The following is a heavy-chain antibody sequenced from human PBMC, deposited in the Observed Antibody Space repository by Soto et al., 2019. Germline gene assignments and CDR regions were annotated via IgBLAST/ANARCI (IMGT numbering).Heavy chain of an antibody. CDR2: INPNSGGT. V-gene: IGHV1-2*04. Sequence: QVPLVQSGAEVKKPGASVKVSCKASGYTFTGYYMHWVRQAPGQGLEWMGWINPNSGGTNYAQKFQGWVTMTRDTSISTAYMELSRLRSDDTAVYYCARGGMATSLYYYFDYWGQGTLVTVSS. CDR1: GYTFTGYY. CDR3: ARGGMATSLYYYFDY. J-gene: IGHJ4*02. D-gene: IGHD1-26*01.